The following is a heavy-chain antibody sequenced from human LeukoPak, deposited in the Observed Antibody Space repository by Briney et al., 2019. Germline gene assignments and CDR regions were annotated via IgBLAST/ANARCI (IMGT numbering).Heavy chain of an antibody. CDR3: AKGIDWGRFDL. J-gene: IGHJ2*01. CDR1: GFTFSSHG. Sequence: GGSLRLSCAASGFTFSSHGTDWVRQAPGMGLEWVSGVSPSGDITYYADSVKGRFAISRDDSRNTVYFQLNSLRADDTAVYYCAKGIDWGRFDLWGRGTLVTVSS. V-gene: IGHV3-23*01. D-gene: IGHD7-27*01. CDR2: VSPSGDIT.